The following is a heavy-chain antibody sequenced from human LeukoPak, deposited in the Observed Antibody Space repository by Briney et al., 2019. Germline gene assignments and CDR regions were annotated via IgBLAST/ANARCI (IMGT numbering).Heavy chain of an antibody. CDR3: ARVDSSSWYGWRGIDY. D-gene: IGHD6-13*01. Sequence: PSQTLSLTCAVSGGSISSGGYSWSWIRQPPGKGLEWIGYIYHSGSTYYNPSLKSRVTISVDRSKNQFSLKLSSVTAADTAVYYCARVDSSSWYGWRGIDYWGQGTLVTVSS. V-gene: IGHV4-30-2*01. CDR1: GGSISSGGYS. J-gene: IGHJ4*02. CDR2: IYHSGST.